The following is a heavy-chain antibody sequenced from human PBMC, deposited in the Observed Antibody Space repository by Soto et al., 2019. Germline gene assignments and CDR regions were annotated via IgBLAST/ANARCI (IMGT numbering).Heavy chain of an antibody. CDR3: AIRGTYYFDY. CDR1: GASINTFSYF. D-gene: IGHD3-16*01. CDR2: VHSTGNT. J-gene: IGHJ4*02. Sequence: QVQLRESGPGLVEPSQTLSLTCTASGASINTFSYFWSWIRQHPQKGLEWIGYVHSTGNTYYNPTLEIRVTISIDTSENKFSMDLDSLTAADTAVYYCAIRGTYYFDYWGEGIRVTVSS. V-gene: IGHV4-31*03.